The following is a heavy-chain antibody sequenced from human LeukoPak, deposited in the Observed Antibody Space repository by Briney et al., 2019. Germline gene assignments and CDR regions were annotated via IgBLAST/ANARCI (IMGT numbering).Heavy chain of an antibody. V-gene: IGHV3-23*01. D-gene: IGHD6-19*01. Sequence: QTGGSLGLSCAASGFTFSSYAMSWVRQAPGKGLEWVSTISGSGGSTYYADSVKGRFTISRDNSKNTLYLQMNSLRAEDTAVYYCAKTEQWLDDAFDIWGQGTMVTVSS. J-gene: IGHJ3*02. CDR1: GFTFSSYA. CDR2: ISGSGGST. CDR3: AKTEQWLDDAFDI.